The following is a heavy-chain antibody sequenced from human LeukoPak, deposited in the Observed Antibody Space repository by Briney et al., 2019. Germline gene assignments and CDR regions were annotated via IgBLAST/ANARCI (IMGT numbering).Heavy chain of an antibody. CDR3: ARSVEGYCSGGSCYSYYYYMDV. D-gene: IGHD2-15*01. CDR2: IYSSGST. V-gene: IGHV4-61*02. CDR1: GGSISSGSYY. Sequence: PSQTLSLTCTVSGGSISSGSYYWSWIRQPAGKGLEWIGRIYSSGSTNYNPSLKSRLTISLDTSKNQFSLKLSSVTAADTAVYYCARSVEGYCSGGSCYSYYYYMDVWGKGTTVTVSS. J-gene: IGHJ6*03.